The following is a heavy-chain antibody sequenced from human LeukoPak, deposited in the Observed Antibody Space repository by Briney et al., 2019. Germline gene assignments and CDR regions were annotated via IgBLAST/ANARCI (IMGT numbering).Heavy chain of an antibody. CDR1: GYSISSGYY. Sequence: SETLSLTCAVSGYSISSGYYWGWIRQPPGQGLEWIGSIYHSGSTYYNPSLKSRVTISVDTSKNQFSLKLSSVTAADTAVYYCARLVVVPAAISPADAFDIWGQGTMVTVSS. J-gene: IGHJ3*02. CDR3: ARLVVVPAAISPADAFDI. V-gene: IGHV4-38-2*01. CDR2: IYHSGST. D-gene: IGHD2-2*02.